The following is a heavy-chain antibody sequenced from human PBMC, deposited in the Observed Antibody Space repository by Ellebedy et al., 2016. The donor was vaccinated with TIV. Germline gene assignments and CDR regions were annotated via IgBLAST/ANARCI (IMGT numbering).Heavy chain of an antibody. V-gene: IGHV3-30-3*01. CDR3: VRENSGRTGLPWFDP. Sequence: GESLKISXTASGSTFSSYAMHWVRQAPGKGLEWMTVIAYDAAHIYYAESVKGRFTISRDNSKNTLYLEMSSLRVDDTAIYYCVRENSGRTGLPWFDPWGQGTRVTVSS. J-gene: IGHJ5*02. CDR2: IAYDAAHI. D-gene: IGHD1-26*01. CDR1: GSTFSSYA.